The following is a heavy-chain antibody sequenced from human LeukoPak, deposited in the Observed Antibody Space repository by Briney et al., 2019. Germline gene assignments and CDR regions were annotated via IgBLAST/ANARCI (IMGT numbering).Heavy chain of an antibody. V-gene: IGHV3-30*04. J-gene: IGHJ4*02. CDR2: ISYDVSNE. D-gene: IGHD6-13*01. CDR3: ARDLGIIISAAAK. Sequence: PGGSLRLSCAASGFTFNAYTMHWVRQAPGKGPEWVALISYDVSNELYADSVKGRFTISRDNSKNTLYLQMSSLRPEDTAVYYCARDLGIIISAAAKWGQGTLVTVSS. CDR1: GFTFNAYT.